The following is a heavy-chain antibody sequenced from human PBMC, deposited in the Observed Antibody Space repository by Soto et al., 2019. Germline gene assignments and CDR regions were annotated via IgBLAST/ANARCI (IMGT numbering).Heavy chain of an antibody. Sequence: ASVKVSCKSSGYTFTSYAMHWVRQAPGQRLEWMGWINAGNGNTKYSQKFQGRVTITRDTSASTAYMELSSLRSEDTAVYYCARGLGLYYFDYWGQGTLVTVSS. D-gene: IGHD1-26*01. CDR3: ARGLGLYYFDY. CDR2: INAGNGNT. V-gene: IGHV1-3*01. J-gene: IGHJ4*02. CDR1: GYTFTSYA.